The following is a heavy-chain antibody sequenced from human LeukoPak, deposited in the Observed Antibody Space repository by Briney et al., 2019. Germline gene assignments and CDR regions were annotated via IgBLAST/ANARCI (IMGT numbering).Heavy chain of an antibody. Sequence: PSETLSLTCAVYGGSFSGYYWSWIRQPPGKGLEWLGEINHSGSTNYNPSLKSRVTISVDTSKNQFPLKLSSVTAADTAVYYCARGGQQWLVTTIDYWGQGTLVTVSS. V-gene: IGHV4-34*01. CDR3: ARGGQQWLVTTIDY. CDR1: GGSFSGYY. J-gene: IGHJ4*02. CDR2: INHSGST. D-gene: IGHD6-19*01.